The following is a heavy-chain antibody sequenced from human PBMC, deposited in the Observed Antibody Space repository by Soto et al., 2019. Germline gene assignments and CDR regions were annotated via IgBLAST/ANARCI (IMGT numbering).Heavy chain of an antibody. J-gene: IGHJ4*02. CDR2: TWSDDSKK. CDR3: VRGRPGPIPTLPRFDS. CDR1: GFIFSNYG. Sequence: QVQLVESGGGVVQPGGSLRLSCAASGFIFSNYGMHWFRQAPGKGLEWVAITWSDDSKKYYGYSVQGRFTISRDNSNNTLFLQMHGLRADDTAVYYCVRGRPGPIPTLPRFDSWGQGTLVTVSS. D-gene: IGHD2-2*01. V-gene: IGHV3-33*01.